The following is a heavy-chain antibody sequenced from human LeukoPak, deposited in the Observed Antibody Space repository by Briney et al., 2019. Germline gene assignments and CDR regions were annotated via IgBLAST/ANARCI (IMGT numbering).Heavy chain of an antibody. J-gene: IGHJ4*02. Sequence: ASVNVSCKASVYTFTSYGISWVRQAPGQGLEWMGWISAYNGNTNYAQKLQGRVTMTTDTYTSTAYMELRSLRPDDTAVYYCARGQQLVDYWGQGTLVTVSS. CDR3: ARGQQLVDY. CDR1: VYTFTSYG. CDR2: ISAYNGNT. V-gene: IGHV1-18*01. D-gene: IGHD6-13*01.